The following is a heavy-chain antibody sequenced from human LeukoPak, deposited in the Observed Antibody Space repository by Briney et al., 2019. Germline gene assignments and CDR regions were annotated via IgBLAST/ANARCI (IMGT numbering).Heavy chain of an antibody. CDR2: IKQDGSEK. J-gene: IGHJ4*02. D-gene: IGHD3-22*01. Sequence: GGSLRLSCVVSGFTFSSDWMSWVRQAPGKGLEWVANIKQDGSEKYYVDSVKGRFTISRDNAKNSLYLQMNSLRAEDTALYYCAKDDSGGYFPDFWGRGTLVTVSS. CDR1: GFTFSSDW. CDR3: AKDDSGGYFPDF. V-gene: IGHV3-7*03.